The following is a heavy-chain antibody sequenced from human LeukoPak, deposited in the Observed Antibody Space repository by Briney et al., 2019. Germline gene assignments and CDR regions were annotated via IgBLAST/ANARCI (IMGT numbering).Heavy chain of an antibody. D-gene: IGHD1-26*01. CDR2: ISSSSSTI. CDR3: ARDSIVGAIDY. V-gene: IGHV3-48*04. CDR1: GFTFSSYS. J-gene: IGHJ4*02. Sequence: PGGSLRLSCAASGFTFSSYSMNWVRQAPGKGLEWVSYISSSSSTIYYADSVKGRFTISRDNAKNSLYLQMNSLRAEDTAVYYCARDSIVGAIDYWGQGTLVTVSS.